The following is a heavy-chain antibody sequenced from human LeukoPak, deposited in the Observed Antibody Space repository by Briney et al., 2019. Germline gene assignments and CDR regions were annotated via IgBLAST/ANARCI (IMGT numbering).Heavy chain of an antibody. D-gene: IGHD6-19*01. CDR2: ISGGGGST. Sequence: GGSLRLSCAASGFTVSSNYMSWVRQAPGKGLEWVSSISGGGGSTYYADSVKGRFTISRDNSKNTVYLQMNILRAEDTAIYYCAKSSGWHWLDAFDIWGQGTMVTVSS. CDR3: AKSSGWHWLDAFDI. J-gene: IGHJ3*02. V-gene: IGHV3-23*01. CDR1: GFTVSSNY.